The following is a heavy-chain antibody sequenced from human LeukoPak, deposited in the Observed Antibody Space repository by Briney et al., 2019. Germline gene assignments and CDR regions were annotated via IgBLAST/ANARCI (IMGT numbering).Heavy chain of an antibody. D-gene: IGHD3-10*01. CDR1: GGSISNSY. Sequence: ASETLSLTCTVSGGSISNSYWNWIRQPPGKGLEWIGYIYYSGTTTNYNPSLRSRVTISVDTSKNQFSLKLSSVTAADTAVYYCAMVRGVITDYWGQGTLVTVSS. CDR3: AMVRGVITDY. J-gene: IGHJ4*02. CDR2: IYYSGTTT. V-gene: IGHV4-59*12.